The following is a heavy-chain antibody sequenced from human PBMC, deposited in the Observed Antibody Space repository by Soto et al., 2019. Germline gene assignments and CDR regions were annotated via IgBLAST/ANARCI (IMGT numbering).Heavy chain of an antibody. CDR3: ARPLRDIFTAGGGSAP. J-gene: IGHJ5*02. Sequence: EVQLVESGGGLVKPGGSLRLSCAASGFTFSSYSMNWVRQAPGKGLEWVSSISSSSSYIYYADSVKGRFTISRDNAKNSLYLKINSLRAEDRAVYYWARPLRDIFTAGGGSAPGGQGPLVTVSS. V-gene: IGHV3-21*01. CDR2: ISSSSSYI. CDR1: GFTFSSYS. D-gene: IGHD3-9*01.